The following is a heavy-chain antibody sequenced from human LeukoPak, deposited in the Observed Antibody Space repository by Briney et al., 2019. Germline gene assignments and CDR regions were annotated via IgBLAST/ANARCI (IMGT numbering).Heavy chain of an antibody. CDR1: GFTFSNYA. V-gene: IGHV3-7*04. CDR3: ARPADRGHYNWFDP. J-gene: IGHJ5*02. CDR2: IKQDGSEK. Sequence: GGSLRLSCAASGFTFSNYAMTWVRQAPGKGLEWVANIKQDGSEKYYVDSVKGRFTISRDNAKNSLYLQMNSLRVEDTAVYYCARPADRGHYNWFDPWGQGTLVTVSS. D-gene: IGHD3-3*01.